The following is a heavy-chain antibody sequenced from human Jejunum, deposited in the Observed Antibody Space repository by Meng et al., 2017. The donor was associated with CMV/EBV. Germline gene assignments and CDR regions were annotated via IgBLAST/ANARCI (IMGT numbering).Heavy chain of an antibody. CDR2: IYSGGGSL. V-gene: IGHV3-23*03. Sequence: SAVRWVPQAPGKGLEWVAVIYSGGGSLSYEHSVKGRFTISTADSRNTLYLQMNSLRADDTAVYYCANSVRSMDQLLIPPAFDAWGQGTMVTVSS. CDR1: SA. D-gene: IGHD2-2*01. J-gene: IGHJ3*01. CDR3: ANSVRSMDQLLIPPAFDA.